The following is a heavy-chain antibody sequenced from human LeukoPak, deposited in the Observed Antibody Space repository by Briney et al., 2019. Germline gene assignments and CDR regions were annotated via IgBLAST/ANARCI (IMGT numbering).Heavy chain of an antibody. D-gene: IGHD1-14*01. Sequence: PSETLSLTCTVSGGSISGYFWSWIRQPPGKGLEFIGYIYYTGSTTYNPSLKSRVTISVDTSKNQFSLKLSSVTAADTAVYYCARLKSALIPEHFDYCGQGTLVTVSS. J-gene: IGHJ4*02. V-gene: IGHV4-59*08. CDR1: GGSISGYF. CDR3: ARLKSALIPEHFDY. CDR2: IYYTGST.